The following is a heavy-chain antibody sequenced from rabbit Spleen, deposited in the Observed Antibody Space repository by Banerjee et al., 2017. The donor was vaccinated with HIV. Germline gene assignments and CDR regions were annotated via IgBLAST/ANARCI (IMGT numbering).Heavy chain of an antibody. V-gene: IGHV1S45*01. CDR1: GFSFSSVYD. CDR2: IYIGGSGNT. Sequence: QQQLEESGGGLVKPGGTLTLTCTASGFSFSSVYDMCWVRQAPGKGLEWIACIYIGGSGNTGYASWAKGRFTISKTSSTTVDLKMTSLTAADTATYFCARDGDAGGGTYFNLWGQGTLVTVS. D-gene: IGHD4-2*01. J-gene: IGHJ4*01. CDR3: ARDGDAGGGTYFNL.